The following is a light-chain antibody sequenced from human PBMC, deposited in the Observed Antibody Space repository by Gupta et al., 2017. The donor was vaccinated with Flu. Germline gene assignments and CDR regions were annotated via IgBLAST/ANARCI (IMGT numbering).Light chain of an antibody. CDR2: KAS. Sequence: DIQMTQSPSTLSASVGDRVTITCRASQSISSWLAWYQQKPGKAPSLLIYKASRLESGVPSRFSGRGSGTEFTLTSSGLQTDDFANYYCEQDNSYWTFGQGTKVEIK. CDR1: QSISSW. CDR3: EQDNSYWT. J-gene: IGKJ1*01. V-gene: IGKV1-5*03.